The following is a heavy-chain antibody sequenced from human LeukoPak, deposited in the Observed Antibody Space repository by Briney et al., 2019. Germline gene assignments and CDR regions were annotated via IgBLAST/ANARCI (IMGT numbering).Heavy chain of an antibody. CDR2: INPNSGGT. CDR3: ASEGSDY. CDR1: GYTFSDYY. V-gene: IGHV1-2*02. Sequence: GASVKVSCKASGYTFSDYYIHWVRQAPGQGLEWMGWINPNSGGTNYAQKFQGRVTITRDTSISTGYMEVSRPRSDDTAVYYCASEGSDYWGQGALVTVSS. J-gene: IGHJ4*02.